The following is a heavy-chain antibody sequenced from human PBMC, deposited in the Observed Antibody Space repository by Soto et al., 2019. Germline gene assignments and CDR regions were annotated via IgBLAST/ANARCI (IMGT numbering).Heavy chain of an antibody. CDR3: ATGRVYFGSEY. Sequence: QVQLQESGPGLVKPLETLSLTCTVPGGSITSYYWSWVRQPPGKGLEWIGYIYYNGNINYNPSLKSRLPIPLDTSKNQFSLRLSSVTAADTAVYYCATGRVYFGSEYWGQGTLVTVSS. V-gene: IGHV4-59*01. J-gene: IGHJ4*02. CDR2: IYYNGNI. CDR1: GGSITSYY. D-gene: IGHD3-10*01.